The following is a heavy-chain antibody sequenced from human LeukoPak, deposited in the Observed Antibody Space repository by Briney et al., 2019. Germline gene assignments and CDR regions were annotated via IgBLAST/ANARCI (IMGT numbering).Heavy chain of an antibody. CDR1: GFTFSSYW. CDR2: ISPDGGSA. CDR3: ARDFWSGYYEGGLDP. Sequence: GGSLRLSCAASGFTFSSYWMHWVRHAPGKGLVWVSRISPDGGSAIYADSVKGRFTISRDNAKNTLYLQMNSLRAEDTAVYYCARDFWSGYYEGGLDPWGQGTLVTVSS. D-gene: IGHD3-3*01. V-gene: IGHV3-74*01. J-gene: IGHJ5*02.